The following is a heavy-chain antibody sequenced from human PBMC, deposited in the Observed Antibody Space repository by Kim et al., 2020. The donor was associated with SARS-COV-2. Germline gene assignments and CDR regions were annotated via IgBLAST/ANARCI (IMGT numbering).Heavy chain of an antibody. CDR3: VKDEWGD. CDR2: ISKDGSVT. CDR1: KTS. D-gene: IGHD1-26*01. Sequence: GGSLRLSCAASKTSMHWVRQAPGKGLVWVSRISKDGSVTNYADSVKNRCTISRDNAKNTVNLQMNSLRDEDTAVYYCVKDEWGDWGQGTLVTVSS. V-gene: IGHV3-74*01. J-gene: IGHJ4*02.